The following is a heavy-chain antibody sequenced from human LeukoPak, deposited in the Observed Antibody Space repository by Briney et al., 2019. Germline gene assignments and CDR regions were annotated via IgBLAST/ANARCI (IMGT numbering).Heavy chain of an antibody. V-gene: IGHV4-34*01. CDR1: GGSFSGYY. Sequence: PSETLSLTCAVYGGSFSGYYWSWIRQPPGKGLEWIGEINHSGSTNYNPSLKSRVTISVDTSKNQFSLKLSSVTAADTAAYYCARARWLLDYWGQGTLVTVSS. CDR2: INHSGST. J-gene: IGHJ4*02. CDR3: ARARWLLDY. D-gene: IGHD5-12*01.